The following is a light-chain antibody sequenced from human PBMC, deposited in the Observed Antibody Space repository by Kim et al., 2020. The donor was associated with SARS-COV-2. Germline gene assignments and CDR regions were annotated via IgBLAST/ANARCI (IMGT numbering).Light chain of an antibody. CDR2: GTS. CDR3: QQYDHWPRT. V-gene: IGKV3-15*01. J-gene: IGKJ1*01. CDR1: QSVKSN. Sequence: EIVLTQFPATLSVSPGERATLSCRASQSVKSNLAWYQRKPGQAPRLLISGTSTRATGIPARFSGSGSGTEFTLTISSLQSEDCAVYYCQQYDHWPRTFGQGTKVEIK.